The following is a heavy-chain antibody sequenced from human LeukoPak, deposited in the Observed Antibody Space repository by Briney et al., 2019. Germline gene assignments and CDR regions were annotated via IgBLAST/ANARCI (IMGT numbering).Heavy chain of an antibody. CDR3: TRAEGLGPGAHFDQ. CDR2: IPTSGISV. V-gene: IGHV3-11*01. J-gene: IGHJ4*02. Sequence: GGSLRLSCAASGFTFSRFYMSWVRQTPGKALEWISYIPTSGISVQYADSVRGRFTASRDYAMNSLHLQMDSLRVEDTAVYYCTRAEGLGPGAHFDQWGQGALVIVSS. CDR1: GFTFSRFY.